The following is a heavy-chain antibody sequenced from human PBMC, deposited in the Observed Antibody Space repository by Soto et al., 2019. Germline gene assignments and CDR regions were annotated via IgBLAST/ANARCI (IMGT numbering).Heavy chain of an antibody. CDR1: GFTLSNYW. CDR2: INSDGSST. Sequence: QSGGSLRLSCAASGFTLSNYWMHWVRQVPGGGPLWVSRINSDGSSTNYADSVKGRFTISRDNAKNTLYLQMDSLRAEDTAVYYCARAGGQYCTTTSCYTFFDYWGQGVLVTVSS. V-gene: IGHV3-74*01. D-gene: IGHD2-2*02. J-gene: IGHJ4*02. CDR3: ARAGGQYCTTTSCYTFFDY.